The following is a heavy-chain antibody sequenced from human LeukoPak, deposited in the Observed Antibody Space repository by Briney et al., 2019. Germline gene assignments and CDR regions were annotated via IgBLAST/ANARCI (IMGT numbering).Heavy chain of an antibody. D-gene: IGHD1-26*01. CDR1: GFTFSSYA. Sequence: PGGSLRLSCAASGFTFSSYAMSWVRQAPGKGLEWVSAISGSGGSTYYADSVKGRFTISRDNAKNTLYLQMNSLRAEDTAVYYCARGDTEWELYSYWGQGTLVTVSS. CDR2: ISGSGGST. CDR3: ARGDTEWELYSY. V-gene: IGHV3-23*01. J-gene: IGHJ4*02.